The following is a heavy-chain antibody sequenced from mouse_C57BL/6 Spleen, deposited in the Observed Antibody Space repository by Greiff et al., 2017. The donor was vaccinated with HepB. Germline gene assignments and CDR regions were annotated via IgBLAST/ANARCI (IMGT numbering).Heavy chain of an antibody. CDR1: GYTFTSYW. V-gene: IGHV1-64*01. J-gene: IGHJ4*01. CDR2: IHPNSGST. CDR3: ARRDSTRAMDY. Sequence: QVQLQQPGAELVKPGASVKLSCKASGYTFTSYWMHWVKQRPGQGLKWIGMIHPNSGSTNYNEKFKSKATLTVDKSSSTAYMQLSSLTSEDSAVYYCARRDSTRAMDYWGQGTSVTVSS.